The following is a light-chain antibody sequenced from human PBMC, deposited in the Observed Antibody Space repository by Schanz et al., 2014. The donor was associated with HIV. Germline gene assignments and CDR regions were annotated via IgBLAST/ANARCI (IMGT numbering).Light chain of an antibody. J-gene: IGLJ2*01. Sequence: QSALTQPASMSGSPRQSITISCTGTSSDVGYYNLVSWYQQHPGKAPKLIIYEGSKRPSGVSNRFSGSKSGNTASLTISGLQADDEADYYCTSYASTSTVVFGGGTKLTVL. V-gene: IGLV2-14*02. CDR3: TSYASTSTVV. CDR2: EGS. CDR1: SSDVGYYNL.